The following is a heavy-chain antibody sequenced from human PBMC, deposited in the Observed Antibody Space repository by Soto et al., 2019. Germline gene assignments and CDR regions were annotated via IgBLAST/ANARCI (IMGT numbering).Heavy chain of an antibody. V-gene: IGHV4-30-2*01. J-gene: IGHJ6*02. CDR1: GGSISSGGYS. CDR2: IYHSGST. Sequence: QLQLQESGSGLVKPSQTLSLTCAVSGGSISSGGYSWSWIRQPPGKGLEWIGYIYHSGSTSYNPSLKGRVTIAVDRSKNQFSLKLSSVTAADTAVYYCARARGNWGLSGMDVWGQGTTVTVSS. CDR3: ARARGNWGLSGMDV. D-gene: IGHD7-27*01.